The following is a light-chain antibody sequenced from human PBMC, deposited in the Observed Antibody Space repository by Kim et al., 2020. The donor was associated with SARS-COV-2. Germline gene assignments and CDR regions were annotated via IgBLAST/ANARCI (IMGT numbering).Light chain of an antibody. CDR2: LEGSGSY. V-gene: IGLV4-60*03. Sequence: VKLTCTLSSGNSSYIIAWHQQQPGKAPRYLMKLEGSGSYNKGSGVPDRFSGSSSGADCYLTISNLQSEDEADYYCETRDSNTHGVFGGGTQLTVL. CDR3: ETRDSNTHGV. CDR1: SGNSSYI. J-gene: IGLJ2*01.